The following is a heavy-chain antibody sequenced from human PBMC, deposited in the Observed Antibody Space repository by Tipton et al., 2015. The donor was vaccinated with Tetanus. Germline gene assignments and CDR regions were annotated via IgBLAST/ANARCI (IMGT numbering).Heavy chain of an antibody. CDR3: ARSNSEEDYYYYGMDV. Sequence: SLRLSCAASGFTFSDYYMSWIRQAPGKGLEWVSYISSSATITNYADSVKGRFTISRDNAKNSLYLQMNSLRAEDTAVYYCARSNSEEDYYYYGMDVWGQGTTVTVSS. CDR2: ISSSATIT. J-gene: IGHJ6*02. V-gene: IGHV3-11*01. D-gene: IGHD4-11*01. CDR1: GFTFSDYY.